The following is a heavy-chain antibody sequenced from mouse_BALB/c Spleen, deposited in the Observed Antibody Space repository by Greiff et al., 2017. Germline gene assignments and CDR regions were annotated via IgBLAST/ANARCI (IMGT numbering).Heavy chain of an antibody. Sequence: VQLQQSGPELVKPGASVKIPCKASGYTFTDYNMDWVKQSHGKSLEWIGDINPNNGGTIYNQKFKGKATLTVDKSSSTAYMELRSLTSEDTAVYYCARDGNYVYYAMDYWGQGTSVTVSS. CDR3: ARDGNYVYYAMDY. J-gene: IGHJ4*01. CDR1: GYTFTDYN. V-gene: IGHV1-18*01. CDR2: INPNNGGT. D-gene: IGHD2-1*01.